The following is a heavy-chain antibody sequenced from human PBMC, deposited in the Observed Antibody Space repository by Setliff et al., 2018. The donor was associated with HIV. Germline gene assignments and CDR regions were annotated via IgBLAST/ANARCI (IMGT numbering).Heavy chain of an antibody. D-gene: IGHD6-19*01. CDR1: GYTFTSYG. J-gene: IGHJ4*02. CDR2: IKPSGGST. Sequence: ASVKVSCKASGYTFTSYGISWVRQAPGQGLEWMGIIKPSGGSTSYAQKFQGRVTMTRDTSTSTVYMELSSLRSEDTAVYYCARDPNRIAVAGTFDYWGQGTLVTVSS. CDR3: ARDPNRIAVAGTFDY. V-gene: IGHV1-46*01.